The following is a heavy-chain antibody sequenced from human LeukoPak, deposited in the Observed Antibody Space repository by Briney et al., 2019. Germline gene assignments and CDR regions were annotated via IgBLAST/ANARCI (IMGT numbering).Heavy chain of an antibody. CDR2: IRYDGSNK. CDR1: GFTFSSYG. D-gene: IGHD3-3*01. J-gene: IGHJ4*02. V-gene: IGHV3-30*02. Sequence: GGSLRLSCAASGFTFSSYGMHWVRQAPGKGLEWVAFIRYDGSNKYYADSVKGRFTISRDNSKNTLYLQMNSLRAEDTAVYYCAKDFPGFLEWLPPDYWGQGTLVTVSS. CDR3: AKDFPGFLEWLPPDY.